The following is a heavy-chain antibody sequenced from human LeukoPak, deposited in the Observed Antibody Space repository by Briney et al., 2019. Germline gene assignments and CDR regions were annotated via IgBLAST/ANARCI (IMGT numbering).Heavy chain of an antibody. CDR1: GGTFSSYA. Sequence: ASVKVSCKASGGTFSSYAISWVRQAPGQGLEWMGGIIPIFGTANYAQKFQGRVTITADKSTSTAYMELSSLRSEDTAVYYCARERGLVRYDSSGYPNNWFDPWGQGTLVTVSS. V-gene: IGHV1-69*06. J-gene: IGHJ5*02. D-gene: IGHD3-22*01. CDR2: IIPIFGTA. CDR3: ARERGLVRYDSSGYPNNWFDP.